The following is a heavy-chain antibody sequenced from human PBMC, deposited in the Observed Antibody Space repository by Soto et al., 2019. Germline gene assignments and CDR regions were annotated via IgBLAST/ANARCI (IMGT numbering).Heavy chain of an antibody. CDR1: GGSISSRSYY. J-gene: IGHJ4*02. V-gene: IGHV4-39*01. Sequence: QMQLQESGPGLVKASETLSLTCTVSGGSISSRSYYWGWIRQPPGKGLEWIGSIYYGGRTYYNPSLKSRVTISVDTSKNPFSLKVSSVTAADTAVYYCARHFEARPWDFDYWGQGTLVTVSS. CDR3: ARHFEARPWDFDY. CDR2: IYYGGRT. D-gene: IGHD1-26*01.